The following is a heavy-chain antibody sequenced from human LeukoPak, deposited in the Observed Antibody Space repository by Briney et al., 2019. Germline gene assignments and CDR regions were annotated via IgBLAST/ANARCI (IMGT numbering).Heavy chain of an antibody. D-gene: IGHD2-2*02. CDR2: INPNSGGT. J-gene: IGHJ4*02. Sequence: ASVKVSCKASGYTFTGYYMHRVRQAPGQGLEWMGWINPNSGGTNYVQKFLGRVTMTRDTSISTAYMELSRLRSDDTAVYYCARAYCSSTRCHRVDYWGQGTLVTVSS. CDR1: GYTFTGYY. V-gene: IGHV1-2*02. CDR3: ARAYCSSTRCHRVDY.